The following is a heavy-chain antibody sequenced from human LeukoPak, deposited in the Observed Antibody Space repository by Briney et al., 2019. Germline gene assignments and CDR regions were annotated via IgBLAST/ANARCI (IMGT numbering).Heavy chain of an antibody. Sequence: SQTLSLTCAISGDSVSSNSAAWNWIRQSPSRGLEWLGRTYYRSKWYNDYAVSVKSRITINADTSKNQFSLQLNSVTPEDTAVYYCAREKLRFLEWLLPDYYYYYMDVWGKGTTVTVSS. D-gene: IGHD3-3*01. CDR1: GDSVSSNSAA. CDR3: AREKLRFLEWLLPDYYYYYMDV. CDR2: TYYRSKWYN. V-gene: IGHV6-1*01. J-gene: IGHJ6*03.